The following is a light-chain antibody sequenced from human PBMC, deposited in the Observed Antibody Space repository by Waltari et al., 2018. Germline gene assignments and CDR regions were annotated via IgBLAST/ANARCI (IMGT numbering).Light chain of an antibody. CDR1: SSNIGRSR. V-gene: IGLV1-44*01. CDR2: RND. CDR3: ATWDDSLNAWI. Sequence: QSLLPQPPSLSGAPGQRVPISCSAGSSNIGRSRVTLYAQAAGTTPKLLMYRNDQRPSGVSDRFSGSKSGTSASLAITGLLFADEADYICATWDDSLNAWIFGGGTRLTVL. J-gene: IGLJ2*01.